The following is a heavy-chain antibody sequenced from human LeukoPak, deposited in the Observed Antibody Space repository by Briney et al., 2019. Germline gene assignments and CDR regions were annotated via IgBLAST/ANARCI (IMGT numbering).Heavy chain of an antibody. J-gene: IGHJ5*02. CDR1: GLTFSNSW. Sequence: GGSLRLSCEASGLTFSNSWMHWVRQAPGKGLVWVSRINNEGTTISYADSVKGRFTTSRDNAKNTLYLQMNSLRAEDTAVYYCARFKVTVTSIPWGQGTLVTVSS. CDR2: INNEGTTI. CDR3: ARFKVTVTSIP. D-gene: IGHD4-11*01. V-gene: IGHV3-74*01.